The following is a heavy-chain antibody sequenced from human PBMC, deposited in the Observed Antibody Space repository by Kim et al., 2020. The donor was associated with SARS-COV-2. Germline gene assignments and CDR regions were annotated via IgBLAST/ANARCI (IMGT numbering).Heavy chain of an antibody. CDR2: IIPILGIA. V-gene: IGHV1-69*04. CDR3: ARVSVVGATHFDY. Sequence: SVKVSCKASGGTFSSYAISWVRQAPGQGLEWMGRIIPILGIANYAQKFQGRVTITADKSTSTAYMELSSLRSEDTAVYYCARVSVVGATHFDYWGQGTLVTVSS. J-gene: IGHJ4*02. CDR1: GGTFSSYA. D-gene: IGHD1-26*01.